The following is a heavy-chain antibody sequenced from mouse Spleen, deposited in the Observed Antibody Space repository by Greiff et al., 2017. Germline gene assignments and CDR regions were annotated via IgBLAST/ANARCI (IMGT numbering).Heavy chain of an antibody. V-gene: IGHV2-2*01. Sequence: VKLQESGPGLVQPSQSLSITCTVSGFSLTSYGVHWVRQSPGKGLEWLGVIWSGGSTDYNAAFISRLSISKDNSKSQVFFKMNSLQADDTAIYYCAGRNLGSSWFAYWGQGTLVTVSA. CDR2: IWSGGST. J-gene: IGHJ3*01. CDR1: GFSLTSYG. D-gene: IGHD1-1*01. CDR3: AGRNLGSSWFAY.